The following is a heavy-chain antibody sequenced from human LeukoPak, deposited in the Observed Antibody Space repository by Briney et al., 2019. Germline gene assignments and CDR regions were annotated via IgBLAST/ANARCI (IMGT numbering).Heavy chain of an antibody. CDR3: ASGSLGSGILEY. CDR2: IKPDGGEK. V-gene: IGHV3-7*01. J-gene: IGHJ4*02. D-gene: IGHD3-3*01. Sequence: QAGGSLRLSCAASGFTFSSYMMTWVRQAPGKGLEWVANIKPDGGEKFYVDSVRGRFTISRDNAKNSLYLQMNSLRAEDTAVYYCASGSLGSGILEYWGQGTLVIVSS. CDR1: GFTFSSYM.